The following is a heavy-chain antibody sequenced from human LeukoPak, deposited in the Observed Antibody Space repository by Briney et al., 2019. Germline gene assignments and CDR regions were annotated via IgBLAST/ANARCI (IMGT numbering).Heavy chain of an antibody. CDR3: ARDYGSGSYYNRGDAFDI. Sequence: SQTLSLTCAISGDSVSSNSAAWNWIRQSPSRGLEWLGRTYYGSKWYNDYAVSVKSRITINPDTSKNQFSLQLNSVTPEDTAVYYCARDYGSGSYYNRGDAFDIWGQGTMVTVSS. V-gene: IGHV6-1*01. J-gene: IGHJ3*02. D-gene: IGHD3-10*01. CDR2: TYYGSKWYN. CDR1: GDSVSSNSAA.